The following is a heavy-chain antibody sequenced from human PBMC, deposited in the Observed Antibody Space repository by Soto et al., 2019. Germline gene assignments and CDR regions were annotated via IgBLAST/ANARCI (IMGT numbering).Heavy chain of an antibody. V-gene: IGHV4-59*12. CDR3: ARSVDP. Sequence: TVCLAYPVSGGSISSYYWIWIRQPPGKGLEWIGYIYHSGSTYYNPSLKSRVTISVDRSKNQFSLKLSSVTAADTAVYYCARSVDPWGQRTFVTVSS. CDR2: IYHSGST. J-gene: IGHJ5*02. CDR1: GGSISSYY.